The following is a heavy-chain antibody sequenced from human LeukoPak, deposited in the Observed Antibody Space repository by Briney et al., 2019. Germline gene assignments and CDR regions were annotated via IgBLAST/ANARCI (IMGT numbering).Heavy chain of an antibody. V-gene: IGHV4-39*01. Sequence: SETLSLTCNFTGGSNRSSKYYWRWIRQPPGKGLEWIGRIYYRGSTYHNPSLKSRVTISVDTSKNQFSLNLNSVTAADTAVYYCATATNDYDSSGALFDYWGQGTLVTVSS. CDR1: GGSNRSSKYY. CDR3: ATATNDYDSSGALFDY. D-gene: IGHD3-22*01. J-gene: IGHJ4*02. CDR2: IYYRGST.